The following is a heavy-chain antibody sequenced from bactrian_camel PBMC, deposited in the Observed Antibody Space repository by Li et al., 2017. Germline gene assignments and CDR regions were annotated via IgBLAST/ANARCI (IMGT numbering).Heavy chain of an antibody. CDR1: GYRYSTYC. CDR2: IDSDGRT. V-gene: IGHV3S53*01. D-gene: IGHD6*01. J-gene: IGHJ4*01. Sequence: HVQLVESGGGSVQAGESLRLSCVVSGYRYSTYCKGWFRQVPGNEREPLASIDSDGRTSVADSVKGRFTISRDNAKNTAYLETNTLKSEDTALYYCATLLGWYVAFDIWGQGTQVTVS. CDR3: ATLLGWYVAFDI.